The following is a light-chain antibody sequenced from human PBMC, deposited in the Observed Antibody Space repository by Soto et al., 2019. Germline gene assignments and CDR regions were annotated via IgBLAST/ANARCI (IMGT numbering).Light chain of an antibody. V-gene: IGLV2-23*02. CDR2: EVS. CDR1: SRDVGSHNL. Sequence: QSVLTQPASVSGSPGQSITISCTGLSRDVGSHNLVSWYQQYPGKAPKLMIYEVSKLSSGVSNRFSGSKSGNTASLTISGLQTEDEADYYCCSIAGSFHVFGTGTKVTVL. J-gene: IGLJ1*01. CDR3: CSIAGSFHV.